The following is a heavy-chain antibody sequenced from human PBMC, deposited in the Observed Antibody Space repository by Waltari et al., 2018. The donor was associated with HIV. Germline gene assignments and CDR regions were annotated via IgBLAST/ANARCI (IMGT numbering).Heavy chain of an antibody. J-gene: IGHJ3*02. CDR3: ARAPMTTVTSRGFDI. V-gene: IGHV1-18*01. CDR1: GYSFTRYG. CDR2: ISVYNDNT. Sequence: QVQLVQSGAEVKKPGASLKVSCKASGYSFTRYGISWVRQAPGQGLEWIGGISVYNDNTKYAQKIQDRLNMTTDSPTSTAYMELRSLRSDDTAVYYCARAPMTTVTSRGFDIWGQGTMVIVSS. D-gene: IGHD4-17*01.